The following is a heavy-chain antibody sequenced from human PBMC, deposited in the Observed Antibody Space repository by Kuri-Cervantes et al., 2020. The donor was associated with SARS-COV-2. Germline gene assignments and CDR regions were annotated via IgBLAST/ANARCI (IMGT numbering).Heavy chain of an antibody. CDR1: GFTFSSYA. J-gene: IGHJ6*02. CDR3: AEALPGVTIFGVVIMSEGENYYYGMDV. V-gene: IGHV3-23*01. CDR2: ISGSGGST. Sequence: GGSLRLSCAASGFTFSSYAMSWVRQAPGKGLEWVSAISGSGGSTYYADSVKGRFTISRDNSKNTLYLQMNSLRAEDTAVYYCAEALPGVTIFGVVIMSEGENYYYGMDVWGQGTTVTVSS. D-gene: IGHD3-3*01.